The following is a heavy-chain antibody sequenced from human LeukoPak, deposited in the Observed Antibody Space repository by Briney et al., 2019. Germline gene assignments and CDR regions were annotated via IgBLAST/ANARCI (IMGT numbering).Heavy chain of an antibody. CDR3: ARSDYYDTSGPAHIFDY. CDR1: GYTFTSYD. J-gene: IGHJ4*02. V-gene: IGHV1-8*01. CDR2: MNPNSGNT. Sequence: ASVKVSCKASGYTFTSYDINWVRQATGQGLEWMGWMNPNSGNTGYAQKFQGRVIMTRSTSISTAYMELSRLAFEAAVVYCWARSDYYDTSGPAHIFDYWGQGTLVTVSS. D-gene: IGHD3-22*01.